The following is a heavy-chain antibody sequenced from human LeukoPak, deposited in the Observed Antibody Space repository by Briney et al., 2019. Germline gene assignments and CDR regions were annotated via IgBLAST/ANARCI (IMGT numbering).Heavy chain of an antibody. CDR1: GFTFSSYA. CDR2: IWYDGSNK. J-gene: IGHJ4*02. Sequence: PGGSLRLSCAASGFTFSSYAMSWVRQAPGKGLEWVAVIWYDGSNKYYADSVKGRFTISRDNSKNTLYLQMNSLRAEDTAVYYCARTATIFGVVMEIDYWGQGTLVTVSS. D-gene: IGHD3-3*01. CDR3: ARTATIFGVVMEIDY. V-gene: IGHV3-33*08.